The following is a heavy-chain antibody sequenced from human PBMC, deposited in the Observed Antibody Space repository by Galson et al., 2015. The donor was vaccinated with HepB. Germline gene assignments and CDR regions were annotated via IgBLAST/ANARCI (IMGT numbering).Heavy chain of an antibody. D-gene: IGHD5-18*01. CDR2: SNAGNGNT. J-gene: IGHJ4*02. Sequence: SVKVSCKASGYTFTSYAMHWVRQAPGQRLEWMGWSNAGNGNTKYSQEFQGRVTITRDTSASTAYMELSSLRSEDTAVYYCARDSEYSYGPFFDYWGQGTLVTVSS. CDR1: GYTFTSYA. CDR3: ARDSEYSYGPFFDY. V-gene: IGHV1-3*01.